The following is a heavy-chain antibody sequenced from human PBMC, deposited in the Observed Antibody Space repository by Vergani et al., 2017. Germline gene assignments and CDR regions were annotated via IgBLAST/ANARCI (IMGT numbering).Heavy chain of an antibody. CDR3: TKAGQYDSDNFHDS. D-gene: IGHD3-22*01. J-gene: IGHJ1*01. Sequence: QVQLVESGGGVVQPGGSLRLACIASGYTFRIYGMHWVRQAPGKGLGWVGFIRYDGTKRFYGDSVKGRFTISRDNSQTTVFLQMNSLRADDSAVYYCTKAGQYDSDNFHDSWGQGALVTVAS. CDR1: GYTFRIYG. V-gene: IGHV3-30*02. CDR2: IRYDGTKR.